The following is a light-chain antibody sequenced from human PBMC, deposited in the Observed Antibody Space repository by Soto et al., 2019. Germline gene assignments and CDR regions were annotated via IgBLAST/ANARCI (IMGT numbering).Light chain of an antibody. J-gene: IGKJ1*01. CDR1: QSVSSSY. CDR2: GAS. Sequence: EIVLTQSPGTLSLSPGERATLSCRASQSVSSSYLAWYQQKPGQAPRLLIYGASSRATGIPDRFSGSGSGTDXXLTXXRLEPEDFAXYYCQQYGSSPPTFGQGTKVEIK. CDR3: QQYGSSPPT. V-gene: IGKV3-20*01.